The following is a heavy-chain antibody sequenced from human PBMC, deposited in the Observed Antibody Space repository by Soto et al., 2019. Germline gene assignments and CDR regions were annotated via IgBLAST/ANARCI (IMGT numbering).Heavy chain of an antibody. CDR3: AREGGCSGGSCYLFDP. CDR1: GGSVSSGSYY. J-gene: IGHJ5*02. V-gene: IGHV4-61*01. Sequence: KSSETLSLTCTVSGGSVSSGSYYWSWIRQPPGKGLEWIGYIDYSGSTNYNPSLKSRVNISVDTSKKQFSLKLSSVTAADPAVSYCAREGGCSGGSCYLFDPWGEGTQVT. D-gene: IGHD2-15*01. CDR2: IDYSGST.